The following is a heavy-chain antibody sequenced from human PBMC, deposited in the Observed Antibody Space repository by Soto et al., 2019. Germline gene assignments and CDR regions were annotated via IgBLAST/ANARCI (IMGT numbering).Heavy chain of an antibody. CDR3: ARTEGYGSGSSSSPGYYYGMDV. CDR2: IWYDGSNK. Sequence: QVQLVESGGGVVQPGRSLRLSCAASGFTFSSYGMHWVRQAPGKGLEWVAVIWYDGSNKYYADSVKGRFTISRDNSKNTLDLQMNSLRAEDTAVYYCARTEGYGSGSSSSPGYYYGMDVWGQGTTVTVSS. V-gene: IGHV3-33*01. D-gene: IGHD3-10*01. J-gene: IGHJ6*02. CDR1: GFTFSSYG.